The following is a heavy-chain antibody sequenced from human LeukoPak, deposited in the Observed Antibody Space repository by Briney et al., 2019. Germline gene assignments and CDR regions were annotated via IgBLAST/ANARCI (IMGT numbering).Heavy chain of an antibody. J-gene: IGHJ3*02. V-gene: IGHV4-34*01. CDR1: GGSFRGYY. CDR2: INHSGST. Sequence: PWETLSLTCAVYGGSFRGYYWSWIRQPPGKGLEWIGEINHSGSTNYNPSLKSRVTISVDTSKNQFSLKLSSVTAADTAVYYCARGRRLNAFDIWGQGTMVTVSS. CDR3: ARGRRLNAFDI.